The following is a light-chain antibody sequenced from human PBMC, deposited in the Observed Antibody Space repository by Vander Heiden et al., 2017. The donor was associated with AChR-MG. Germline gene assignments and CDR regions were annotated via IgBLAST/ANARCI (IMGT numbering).Light chain of an antibody. CDR1: SSDVGGHND. CDR2: DVT. CDR3: SSYTSSSTLAI. Sequence: QSALTQPASVSGSPGQSITISCTGTSSDVGGHNDVSWYQQHPGKAPKLMIYDVTNRPAGVSHRFSGSKSGNTASLTISGLQVADEADYYCSSYTSSSTLAIFGGGTKVTVL. V-gene: IGLV2-14*03. J-gene: IGLJ2*01.